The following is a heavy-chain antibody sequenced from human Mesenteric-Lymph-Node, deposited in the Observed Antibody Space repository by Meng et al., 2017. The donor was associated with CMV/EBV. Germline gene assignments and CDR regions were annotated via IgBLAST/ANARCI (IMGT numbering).Heavy chain of an antibody. J-gene: IGHJ4*02. D-gene: IGHD5-18*01. CDR2: INPGGGNT. CDR3: ARDGGYSLDH. V-gene: IGHV1-46*01. CDR1: GYTFTSYH. Sequence: ASVKVSCKSSGYTFTSYHMHWVRQAPGEGIEWMGMINPGGGNTIFAQKCQDRVTMTTDTPTTTVYMELSRPRSDDTAVYYCARDGGYSLDHWGQGTLVTVSS.